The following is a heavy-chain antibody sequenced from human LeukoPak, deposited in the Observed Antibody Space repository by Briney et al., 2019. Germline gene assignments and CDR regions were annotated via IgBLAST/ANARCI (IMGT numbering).Heavy chain of an antibody. V-gene: IGHV4-34*01. J-gene: IGHJ4*02. CDR2: INHSGST. D-gene: IGHD2-2*02. CDR3: ARGRGIMGGYCSSTSCYRALDY. Sequence: KPSETLSLTCAVYGGSFSGYYWSWIRQPPGKGLEWIGEINHSGSTNYNPSLKSRVTISVDTSKNQFSLRLGSVTAADTAVYYCARGRGIMGGYCSSTSCYRALDYWGQGTLVTVSS. CDR1: GGSFSGYY.